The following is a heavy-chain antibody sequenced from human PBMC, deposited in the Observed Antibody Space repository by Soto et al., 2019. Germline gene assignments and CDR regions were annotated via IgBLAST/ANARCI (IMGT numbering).Heavy chain of an antibody. D-gene: IGHD3-22*01. CDR1: GFTFSSYG. Sequence: GGSLRLSCAASGFTFSSYGMHWVRQAPGKGLEWVAVISYDGSNKYYADSVKGRFTISRDNSKNTLYLQMNSLRAEDTAVYYCAKESLNYYDSSGHLAYWGQGTLVTVSS. CDR3: AKESLNYYDSSGHLAY. V-gene: IGHV3-30*18. J-gene: IGHJ4*02. CDR2: ISYDGSNK.